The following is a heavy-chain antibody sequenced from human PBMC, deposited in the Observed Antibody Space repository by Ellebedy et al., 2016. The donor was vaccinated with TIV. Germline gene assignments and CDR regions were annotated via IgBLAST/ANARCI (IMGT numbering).Heavy chain of an antibody. CDR1: GYSFINYA. Sequence: AASVKVSCKPSGYSFINYAMNWVRPAPGQGLEWVGWINTNTGNPTYAQGFTGRFVFSLDTSVSTASLHIISLKAEDTAVYYCARAAADGFFWYFDLWGRGTLVTVSS. J-gene: IGHJ2*01. D-gene: IGHD6-13*01. CDR3: ARAAADGFFWYFDL. V-gene: IGHV7-4-1*02. CDR2: INTNTGNP.